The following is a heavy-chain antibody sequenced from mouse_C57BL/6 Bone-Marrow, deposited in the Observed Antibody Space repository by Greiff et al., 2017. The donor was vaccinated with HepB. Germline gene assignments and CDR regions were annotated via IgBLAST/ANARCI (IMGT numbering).Heavy chain of an antibody. CDR2: ISSGGSYT. D-gene: IGHD2-14*01. V-gene: IGHV5-6*01. Sequence: EVQLVESGGDLVKPGGSLKLSCAASGFTFSSYGMSWVRQTPDKRLEWVATISSGGSYTYYPDSVKGRFTFSRDKAKNTLYLQMSSLKSEDTAMYYCARHNRGTYWYFDVWGTGTTVTVSS. CDR1: GFTFSSYG. CDR3: ARHNRGTYWYFDV. J-gene: IGHJ1*03.